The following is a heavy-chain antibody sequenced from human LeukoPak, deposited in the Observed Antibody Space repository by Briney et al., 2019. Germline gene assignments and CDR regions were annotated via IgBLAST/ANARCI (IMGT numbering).Heavy chain of an antibody. V-gene: IGHV3-33*01. Sequence: GGSLRLSCAASGFTFSSYGMHWVRQAPGKGLEWVAVIWYDGSNKYYADSVKGRFTISRDNSKNTLYLQMNSLRAEDTAVYYCARDLVGDTPPLGYWGQGTLVTVSS. D-gene: IGHD1-26*01. CDR1: GFTFSSYG. J-gene: IGHJ4*02. CDR2: IWYDGSNK. CDR3: ARDLVGDTPPLGY.